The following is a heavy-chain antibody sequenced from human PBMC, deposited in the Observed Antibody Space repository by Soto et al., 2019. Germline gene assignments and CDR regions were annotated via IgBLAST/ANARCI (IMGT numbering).Heavy chain of an antibody. Sequence: PSETLSLTCAVYGGSFSGYYWSWIRQPPGKGLEWIGEINHRGSTNYNPSLKSRVTISVDTSKNQFSLKLSSVTAADTAVYYCASYSYRHFDYRGQRTLVTVSS. CDR3: ASYSYRHFDY. CDR1: GGSFSGYY. V-gene: IGHV4-34*01. CDR2: INHRGST. J-gene: IGHJ4*02. D-gene: IGHD3-16*02.